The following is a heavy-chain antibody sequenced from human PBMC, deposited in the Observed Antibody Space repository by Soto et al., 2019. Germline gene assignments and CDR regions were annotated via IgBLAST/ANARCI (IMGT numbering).Heavy chain of an antibody. J-gene: IGHJ6*02. Sequence: GASVKVSCKASGYTFTSYDINWVRQATGQGLEWMGWMNPNSGNTGYAQKFQGRVTMTRNTSISTAYMELSSLRSEDTAVYYCARVPPPNYDFWSGYGSGYYGMDVWGQGTTVTVSS. CDR3: ARVPPPNYDFWSGYGSGYYGMDV. D-gene: IGHD3-3*01. V-gene: IGHV1-8*01. CDR2: MNPNSGNT. CDR1: GYTFTSYD.